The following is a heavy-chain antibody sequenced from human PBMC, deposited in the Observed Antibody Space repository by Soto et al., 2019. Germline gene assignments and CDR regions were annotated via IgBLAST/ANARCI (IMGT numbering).Heavy chain of an antibody. CDR1: GGTFSSYT. J-gene: IGHJ5*02. Sequence: SVKVSCKASGGTFSSYTISWVRQAPGQGLEWMGRIIPILGIANYAQKFQGRVTITANTSTSTAYMELSSLRSEDTAVYYCARAGYCSSTSCYFFAPNWFDPWGQGTLVTVSS. V-gene: IGHV1-69*02. CDR2: IIPILGIA. D-gene: IGHD2-2*01. CDR3: ARAGYCSSTSCYFFAPNWFDP.